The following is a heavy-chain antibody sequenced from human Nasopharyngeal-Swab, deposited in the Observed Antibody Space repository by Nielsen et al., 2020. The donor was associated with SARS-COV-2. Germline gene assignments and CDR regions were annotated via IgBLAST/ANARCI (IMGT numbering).Heavy chain of an antibody. J-gene: IGHJ6*02. D-gene: IGHD6-19*01. CDR2: INPSGGST. V-gene: IGHV1-46*01. Sequence: WVRQAPGQGLEWVGIINPSGGSTSYAQRFQGRVTMTRDTSTSTVYMELSSLRSENTAVYYCARERGSGWYDRVYYGVDVWGQGTTVTVSS. CDR3: ARERGSGWYDRVYYGVDV.